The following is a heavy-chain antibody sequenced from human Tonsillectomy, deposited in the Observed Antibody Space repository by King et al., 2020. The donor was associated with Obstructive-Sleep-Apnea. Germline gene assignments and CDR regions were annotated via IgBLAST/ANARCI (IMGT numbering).Heavy chain of an antibody. Sequence: VQLVESGGGLVQPGRSLSLSCTTSGFTFDDYALHWVRQAPGKGLEWVSGISWNSGSIGYADSVKGRLTISREHAKNSLYLQMNSRRAEDTALYYCTKGYDDTNGYYFDYWGQGTLVTVSS. CDR3: TKGYDDTNGYYFDY. V-gene: IGHV3-9*01. CDR1: GFTFDDYA. J-gene: IGHJ4*02. CDR2: ISWNSGSI. D-gene: IGHD2-8*01.